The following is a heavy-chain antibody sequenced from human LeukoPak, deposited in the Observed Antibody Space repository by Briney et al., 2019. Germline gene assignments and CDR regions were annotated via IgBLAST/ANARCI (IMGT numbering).Heavy chain of an antibody. CDR3: ARLSAYYYCSYIYSYMDV. D-gene: IGHD3-22*01. V-gene: IGHV3-21*01. J-gene: IGHJ6*03. Sequence: GGSLRLSCVVSGFTLSGHSINWVRQAPGKGLEWVSSISSSSSYIYYTDSVKGRFTISRDNAKKSVYLHMSSLRAEDTALYYCARLSAYYYCSYIYSYMDVWGKGTTVTVSS. CDR2: ISSSSSYI. CDR1: GFTLSGHS.